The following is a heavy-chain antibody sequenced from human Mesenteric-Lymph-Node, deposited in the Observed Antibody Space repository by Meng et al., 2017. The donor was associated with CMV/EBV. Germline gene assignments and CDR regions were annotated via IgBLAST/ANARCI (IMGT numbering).Heavy chain of an antibody. D-gene: IGHD3-22*01. Sequence: SVKVSCKASGGTFSSYAISWVRQAPGQGLEWMGGIIPIFGTANYAQKFQGRVTITTDESTSTAYMELSSLRSEDTAVYYCARESGRDYHDSSGYYGGPGYSFDYWGQGTLVTVSS. CDR1: GGTFSSYA. CDR3: ARESGRDYHDSSGYYGGPGYSFDY. J-gene: IGHJ4*02. CDR2: IIPIFGTA. V-gene: IGHV1-69*05.